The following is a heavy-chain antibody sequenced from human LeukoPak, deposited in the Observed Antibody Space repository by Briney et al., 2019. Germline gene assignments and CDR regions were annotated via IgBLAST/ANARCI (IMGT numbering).Heavy chain of an antibody. CDR3: AKERLRYCSGGSCSNFDY. CDR2: ISYNSDTI. D-gene: IGHD2-15*01. CDR1: GFTFDDYA. J-gene: IGHJ4*02. V-gene: IGHV3-9*01. Sequence: GRSLRLSCAASGFTFDDYAMHWVRQAPGKGLEWVSGISYNSDTIAYADSVKGRFTIFRDNAKNSLYLQMNSLRAEDTALYYCAKERLRYCSGGSCSNFDYWGQGTLVTVSS.